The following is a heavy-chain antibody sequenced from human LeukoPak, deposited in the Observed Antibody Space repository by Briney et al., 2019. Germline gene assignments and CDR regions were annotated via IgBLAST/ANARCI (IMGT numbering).Heavy chain of an antibody. V-gene: IGHV4-59*01. CDR2: IYYSGST. CDR1: GGSISSYY. Sequence: SETLSLTCTVSGGSISSYYWSWIRQPPGKGLEWIGYIYYSGSTNYNPSLKSRVTISVDTSKNQFSLKLSSVTAADTAVYYCARGRRANWGSAPIDYWGQGTLVTVSS. CDR3: ARGRRANWGSAPIDY. D-gene: IGHD7-27*01. J-gene: IGHJ4*02.